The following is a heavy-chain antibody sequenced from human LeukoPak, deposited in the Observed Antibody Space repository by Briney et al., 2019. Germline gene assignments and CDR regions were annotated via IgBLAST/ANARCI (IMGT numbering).Heavy chain of an antibody. V-gene: IGHV4-34*01. CDR3: ASRGRDGYER. CDR1: GGSFSGYY. CDR2: INHSGST. D-gene: IGHD5-24*01. Sequence: SETLSLTCAVYGGSFSGYYWSWIRQPPGKGLEWIGEINHSGSTNYNPSLKSRVTISVDTSKNQFSLRLSSVTAADTAVYYCASRGRDGYERWGQGTLVTVSS. J-gene: IGHJ4*02.